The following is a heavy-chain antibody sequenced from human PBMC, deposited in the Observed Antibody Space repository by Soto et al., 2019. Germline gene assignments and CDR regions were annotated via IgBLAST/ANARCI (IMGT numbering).Heavy chain of an antibody. J-gene: IGHJ5*02. V-gene: IGHV3-48*01. CDR1: GFTFSIYN. CDR2: ISGRGSTI. Sequence: GGSLRLSCAVSGFTFSIYNMNWVRQAPGKGLEWVSFISGRGSTIYYADSVKGRFTISRDNAKNSLYLQMSSLRAEDTAVYYSAKSIAARLNWSAPWGQGTLVPVSS. D-gene: IGHD6-6*01. CDR3: AKSIAARLNWSAP.